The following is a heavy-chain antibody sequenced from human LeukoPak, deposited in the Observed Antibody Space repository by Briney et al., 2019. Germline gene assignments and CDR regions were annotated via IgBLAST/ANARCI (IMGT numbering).Heavy chain of an antibody. V-gene: IGHV3-15*01. CDR1: GFTFSHAW. Sequence: GGSLRLSCAASGFTFSHAWMNWVRQAPGKGLEWVGRIRSKTDGGTTEYAAPVKGRFTISRDDSKNTPYLQMNILETEDTAVYYCTTDGGSGWYNGDYWGQGTLVAVSS. D-gene: IGHD6-19*01. J-gene: IGHJ4*02. CDR2: IRSKTDGGTT. CDR3: TTDGGSGWYNGDY.